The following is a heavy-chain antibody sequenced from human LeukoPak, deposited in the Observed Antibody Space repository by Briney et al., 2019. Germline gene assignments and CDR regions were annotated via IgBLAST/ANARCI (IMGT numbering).Heavy chain of an antibody. V-gene: IGHV6-1*01. J-gene: IGHJ4*02. CDR1: GDSVSSNSAA. CDR2: TYYRSKWNN. Sequence: SQTLSLTCAISGDSVSSNSAAWNWIRQSPSRGLEWLGRTYYRSKWNNDYAVSVKTRITINPDTSKNQFSLQLNSVTPEDTAVYFCARDRYDILTGFYHPAEADYWGQGTLVTVSS. D-gene: IGHD3-9*01. CDR3: ARDRYDILTGFYHPAEADY.